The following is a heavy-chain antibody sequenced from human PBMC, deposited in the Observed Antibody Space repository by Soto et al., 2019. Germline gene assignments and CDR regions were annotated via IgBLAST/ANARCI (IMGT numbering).Heavy chain of an antibody. D-gene: IGHD4-17*01. Sequence: NPSETLSLTCTVSGGPFSSGGYYWSWIRQEPGKGLEWIGSIYQNGDTSYNPSLKSRLTISADTSKTQFSLKLRSVTAADTAVYYCARGDSTVSSVFDYWGQGRLVTVSS. CDR3: ARGDSTVSSVFDY. CDR2: IYQNGDT. J-gene: IGHJ4*02. V-gene: IGHV4-31*03. CDR1: GGPFSSGGYY.